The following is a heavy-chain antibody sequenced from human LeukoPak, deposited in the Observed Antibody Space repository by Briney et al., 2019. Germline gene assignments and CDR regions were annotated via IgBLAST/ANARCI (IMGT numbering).Heavy chain of an antibody. Sequence: SETPSLTCTVSGGSISSSSYYWGWIRQPPGKGLEWIGSIYYSGSTYYNPSLKSRVTISVDTSKNQFSLKLSSVTAADTAVYYCARRRRIGYYGSGSPNEPPDYWGQGTLVTVSS. J-gene: IGHJ4*02. V-gene: IGHV4-39*07. CDR2: IYYSGST. D-gene: IGHD3-10*01. CDR3: ARRRRIGYYGSGSPNEPPDY. CDR1: GGSISSSSYY.